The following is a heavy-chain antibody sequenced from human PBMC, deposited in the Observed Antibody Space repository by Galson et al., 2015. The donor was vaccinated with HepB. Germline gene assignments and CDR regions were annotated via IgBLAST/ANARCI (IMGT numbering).Heavy chain of an antibody. V-gene: IGHV1-18*04. CDR2: ISAYNGNT. CDR1: GYTFTSYG. CDR3: ARDSRITIFGVVRYGMDV. D-gene: IGHD3-3*01. J-gene: IGHJ6*02. Sequence: SVKVSCKASGYTFTSYGISWVRQAPGQGLEWMGWISAYNGNTNYAQKLQGRVTMTTDTSTSTAYMELRSLRSDDTAVYYCARDSRITIFGVVRYGMDVWGQGTTVTVSS.